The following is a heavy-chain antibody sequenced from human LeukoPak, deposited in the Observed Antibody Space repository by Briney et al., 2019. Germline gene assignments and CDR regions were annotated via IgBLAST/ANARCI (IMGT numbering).Heavy chain of an antibody. Sequence: PGGSLRLSCAASGFTFCSYAMHWVRQAPGKGLEWVAVISYDGSNKYYADSVKGRFTISRDNSKNTLYLQMNSLRAEDTAVYYCARDLDYWGQGTLVTVSS. J-gene: IGHJ4*02. V-gene: IGHV3-30-3*01. CDR3: ARDLDY. CDR1: GFTFCSYA. CDR2: ISYDGSNK.